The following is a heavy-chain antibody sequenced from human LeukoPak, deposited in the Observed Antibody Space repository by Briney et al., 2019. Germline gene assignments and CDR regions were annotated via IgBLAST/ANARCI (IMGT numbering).Heavy chain of an antibody. Sequence: PSETLSLTCTVSGGSISSSSYYWGWIRQPPGKGLEWIGSIYYSGSTYYNPSLKSRVTISVDTSKNQFSLKLSSVTAADTAVYYCARERSGYDSGGADYWGQGTLVTVSS. CDR1: GGSISSSSYY. J-gene: IGHJ4*02. V-gene: IGHV4-39*07. CDR3: ARERSGYDSGGADY. CDR2: IYYSGST. D-gene: IGHD5-12*01.